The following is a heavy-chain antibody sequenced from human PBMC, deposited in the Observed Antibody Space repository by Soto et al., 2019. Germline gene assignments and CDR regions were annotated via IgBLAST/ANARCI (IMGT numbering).Heavy chain of an antibody. J-gene: IGHJ3*02. CDR2: INSDGSST. Sequence: GGSLRLSCAASGFTFSSYWMHWVRQAPGKGLVWVSRINSDGSSTSYADSVKGRFTISRDNAKNTLYLQMNSLRAEDTAVYYCARITVVTHAFDSWGQGTMVTVSS. CDR1: GFTFSSYW. CDR3: ARITVVTHAFDS. V-gene: IGHV3-74*01. D-gene: IGHD4-4*01.